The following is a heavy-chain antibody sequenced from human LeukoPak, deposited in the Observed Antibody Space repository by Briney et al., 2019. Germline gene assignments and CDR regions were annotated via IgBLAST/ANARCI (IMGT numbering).Heavy chain of an antibody. D-gene: IGHD5-18*01. CDR2: ISSSSSYI. CDR3: ARGPVGTYSYGLSWFDP. V-gene: IGHV3-21*01. CDR1: GFTFSSYS. Sequence: GGSPRLSCAASGFTFSSYSMNWVRQAPGKGLEWVSSISSSSSYIYYADSVKGRFTISRDNAKNSLYLQMNSLRAEDTAVYYCARGPVGTYSYGLSWFDPWGQGTLVTVSS. J-gene: IGHJ5*02.